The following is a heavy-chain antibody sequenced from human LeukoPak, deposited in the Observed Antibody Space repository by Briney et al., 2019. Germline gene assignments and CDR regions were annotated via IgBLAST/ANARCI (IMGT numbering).Heavy chain of an antibody. CDR3: ARSPQGAQLDPRYFDL. CDR2: IYHSGST. CDR1: GGSISSSNW. V-gene: IGHV4-4*02. Sequence: SGTLSLTCAVSGGSISSSNWWSWVRQPPGKGLEWIGEIYHSGSTNYNPSLKSRVTISVDKSKNQFSLKLSSVTAADTAVYYCARSPQGAQLDPRYFDLWGRGTLVTVSS. D-gene: IGHD1-1*01. J-gene: IGHJ2*01.